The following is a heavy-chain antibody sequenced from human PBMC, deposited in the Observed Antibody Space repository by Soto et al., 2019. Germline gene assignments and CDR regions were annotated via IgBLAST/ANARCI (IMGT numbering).Heavy chain of an antibody. D-gene: IGHD3-9*01. CDR1: GGSMIAYY. J-gene: IGHJ4*02. V-gene: IGHV4-59*01. Sequence: PSETLSLTCTVSGGSMIAYYWNWMRQPPGKGLQWIGYTYYSGSTTYNPSLKSRVTISVDSSKNQFSLKLDSVTPADTAVYYCARGRPYDILTGYYSEFDYWGQGTLVTVSS. CDR2: TYYSGST. CDR3: ARGRPYDILTGYYSEFDY.